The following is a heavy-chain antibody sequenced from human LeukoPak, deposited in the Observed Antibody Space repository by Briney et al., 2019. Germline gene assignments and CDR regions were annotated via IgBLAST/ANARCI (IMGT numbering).Heavy chain of an antibody. CDR3: ARDDSYSGSYYQQDAFDI. Sequence: SETLSLTCAVYGGSFSGYYWSWIRQPAGKGLEWIGRIYTSGSTNYNPSLKSRVTMSVDTSKNQFSLKLSSVTAADTAVYYCARDDSYSGSYYQQDAFDIWGQGTMVTVSS. V-gene: IGHV4-4*07. J-gene: IGHJ3*02. CDR1: GGSFSGYY. CDR2: IYTSGST. D-gene: IGHD1-26*01.